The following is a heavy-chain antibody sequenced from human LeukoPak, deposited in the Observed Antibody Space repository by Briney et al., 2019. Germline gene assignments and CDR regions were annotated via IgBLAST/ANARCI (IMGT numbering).Heavy chain of an antibody. D-gene: IGHD6-19*01. CDR1: GYSFSSYW. J-gene: IGHJ4*02. CDR2: IYPGDSDT. V-gene: IGHV5-51*01. CDR3: ARRQREWLNRPLDY. Sequence: GESLKISCKDSGYSFSSYWIAWVRQMPGKGLKWMGIIYPGDSDTRYSPSFQGQVTISADKSISTAYLQWSSLKASDSAIYYCARRQREWLNRPLDYWGQGTLVTVSS.